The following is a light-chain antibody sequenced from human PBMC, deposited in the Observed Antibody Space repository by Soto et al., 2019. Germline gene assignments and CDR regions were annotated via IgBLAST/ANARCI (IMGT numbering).Light chain of an antibody. J-gene: IGKJ1*01. CDR3: QQYGTSPSWT. Sequence: ETVLTQSPGTLSLSPGESATLSCRASQSVSSNTLAWYQQKPGQAPRLLMYGASTRATGIPDRLSGSGSGTDFTLTVSRLEPDDFAVYYCQQYGTSPSWTFGQGTKVEIK. CDR1: QSVSSNT. CDR2: GAS. V-gene: IGKV3-20*01.